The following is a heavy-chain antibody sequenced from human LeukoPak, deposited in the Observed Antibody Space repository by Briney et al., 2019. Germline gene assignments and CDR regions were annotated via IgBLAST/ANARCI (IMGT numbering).Heavy chain of an antibody. CDR2: ISSSSSYI. Sequence: PGGSLRLSCAASGFTFSSYSMNWVRQAPGQGLEWVSSISSSSSYIYYADSVKGRFTISRDNAKDSLYLQMSSLRAEDTAVDYCARKIGVAYAFDIWGQGTMVTASS. CDR1: GFTFSSYS. V-gene: IGHV3-21*01. D-gene: IGHD3-22*01. J-gene: IGHJ3*02. CDR3: ARKIGVAYAFDI.